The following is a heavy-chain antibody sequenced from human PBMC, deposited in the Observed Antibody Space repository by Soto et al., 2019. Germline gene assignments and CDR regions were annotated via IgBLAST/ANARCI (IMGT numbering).Heavy chain of an antibody. CDR2: ISWNSGTI. V-gene: IGHV3-9*01. D-gene: IGHD2-8*01. CDR3: VKSPWSRRGDLDL. J-gene: IGHJ2*01. CDR1: GVTISTYA. Sequence: EVQLLESEGGLVQPGGSLRLSCTASGVTISTYAMNWVRQAPGKGLEWVAGISWNSGTIGYADSVKGRFTISRDNAKNSLFLEMSPLRREDTAIYYCVKSPWSRRGDLDLWGRGTLVTVSS.